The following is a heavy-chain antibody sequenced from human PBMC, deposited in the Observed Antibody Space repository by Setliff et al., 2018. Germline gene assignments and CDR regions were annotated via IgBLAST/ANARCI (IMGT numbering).Heavy chain of an antibody. CDR2: ISAYNGNT. CDR1: GYTFTSYG. Sequence: ASVKVSCKASGYTFTSYGISWVRQAPGQGLEWMGWISAYNGNTNYAQKLQGRVTITTDTSTRTAYMEVTSLRSDDTAVYYCATEKFPGDWGDYWGQGTLVTVSS. D-gene: IGHD2-21*01. J-gene: IGHJ4*02. V-gene: IGHV1-18*01. CDR3: ATEKFPGDWGDY.